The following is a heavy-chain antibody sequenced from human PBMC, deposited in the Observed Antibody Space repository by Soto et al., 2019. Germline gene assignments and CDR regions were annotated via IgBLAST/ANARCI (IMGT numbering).Heavy chain of an antibody. CDR2: IHATDSYT. CDR3: ARHLEMATIPDY. Sequence: EVQLVQSGAEVKKPGESLRISCKGSGYRFASHWITWVRQMPGKGLEWMGRIHATDSYTNYSPSFQGHVTISVDKSISTAYLQWSSLRASDTAMYYCARHLEMATIPDYWGQGTLVTVSS. V-gene: IGHV5-10-1*03. J-gene: IGHJ4*02. CDR1: GYRFASHW. D-gene: IGHD5-12*01.